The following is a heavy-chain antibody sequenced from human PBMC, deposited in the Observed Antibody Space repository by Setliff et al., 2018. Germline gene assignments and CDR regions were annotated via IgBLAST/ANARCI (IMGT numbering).Heavy chain of an antibody. CDR3: ARQRGYYDILTGYYTNYYYYMDV. D-gene: IGHD3-9*01. J-gene: IGHJ6*03. CDR1: GYSFTSYW. CDR2: IYPGDSDT. Sequence: GGSLRLSCKGSGYSFTSYWIGWVRQMTGKGLEWMGIIYPGDSDTRYSPSFQGQVTISADKSISTAYLQWSSLKAADTAMYYCARQRGYYDILTGYYTNYYYYMDVWGKGTTVTVSS. V-gene: IGHV5-51*01.